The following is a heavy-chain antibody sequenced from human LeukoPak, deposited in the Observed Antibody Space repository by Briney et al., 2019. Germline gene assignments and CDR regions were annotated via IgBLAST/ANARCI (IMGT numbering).Heavy chain of an antibody. Sequence: PGGSLRLSCAASGFIFSDNYMTWIRQAPGRGLEWISYISTTSNTFYYADSVKGRFTISRDNAKNSLYLQMNSLRAEDTAVYYCAAYYDFWSGYNSPLDYCGRGHLAPVSS. CDR2: ISTTSNTF. V-gene: IGHV3-11*01. J-gene: IGHJ4*02. CDR1: GFIFSDNY. CDR3: AAYYDFWSGYNSPLDY. D-gene: IGHD3-3*01.